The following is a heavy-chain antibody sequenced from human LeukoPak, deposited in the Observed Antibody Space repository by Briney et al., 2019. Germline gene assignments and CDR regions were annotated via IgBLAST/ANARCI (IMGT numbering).Heavy chain of an antibody. V-gene: IGHV1-69*05. J-gene: IGHJ4*02. Sequence: SSVKVSCKASGGTFCSYAISWVREAPGQGLEWMGRIIPIFGTANYAQKFHGRVTITTDESTSTAYMQLSSLRSEDTAVYYCYGGEENDYWGQGTLVSVSS. CDR3: YGGEENDY. CDR1: GGTFCSYA. CDR2: IIPIFGTA. D-gene: IGHD3-10*01.